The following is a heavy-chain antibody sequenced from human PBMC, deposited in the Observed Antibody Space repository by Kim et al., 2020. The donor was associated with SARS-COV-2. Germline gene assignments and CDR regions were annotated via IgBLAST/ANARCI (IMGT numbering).Heavy chain of an antibody. J-gene: IGHJ4*02. Sequence: YAEPVKGRFTISRTNAKNSMSLQMDSLRAEDTAVYYCVRDSHYGSGSIDYWGQGTLVTVSS. D-gene: IGHD3-10*01. CDR3: VRDSHYGSGSIDY. V-gene: IGHV3-11*01.